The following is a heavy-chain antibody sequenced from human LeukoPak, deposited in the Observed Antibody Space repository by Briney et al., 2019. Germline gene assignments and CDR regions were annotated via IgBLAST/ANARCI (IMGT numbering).Heavy chain of an antibody. J-gene: IGHJ4*02. CDR3: AREIDRDDYNRIFDY. Sequence: GASVKVSCKASGYSFSTYTMHWVRQAPGQRLEWMGWINAGNGNTKYSQNFQGRVTITRDTSANTAYMEMSSLRSEDTAVYYCAREIDRDDYNRIFDYWGQGTLVSVSS. V-gene: IGHV1-3*01. CDR1: GYSFSTYT. D-gene: IGHD5-24*01. CDR2: INAGNGNT.